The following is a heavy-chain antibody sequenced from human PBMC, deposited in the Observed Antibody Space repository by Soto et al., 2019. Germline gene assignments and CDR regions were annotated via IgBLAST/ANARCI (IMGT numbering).Heavy chain of an antibody. J-gene: IGHJ1*01. V-gene: IGHV3-23*01. CDR3: AKGTNYYDSSGYYRSPEYFQH. Sequence: LRLSCAASGFTFSSYAMSWVRQAPGKGLEWVSAISGSGGSTYYADSVKGRFTISRDNSKNTLYLQMNSLRAEDTAVYYCAKGTNYYDSSGYYRSPEYFQHWGQGTLVTVSS. D-gene: IGHD3-22*01. CDR1: GFTFSSYA. CDR2: ISGSGGST.